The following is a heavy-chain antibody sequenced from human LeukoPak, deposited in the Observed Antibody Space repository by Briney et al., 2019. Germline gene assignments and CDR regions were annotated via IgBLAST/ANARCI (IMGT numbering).Heavy chain of an antibody. CDR3: ARSTAIVTWGSFDI. CDR2: ITWDGGTT. J-gene: IGHJ3*02. Sequence: GGSLRLSCAASGFTFDDHTMNWVRQAPGKGLEWVSLITWDGGTTYNADSVKGRCTISRDNIKYSLYLQMNSLRTEDTALYYCARSTAIVTWGSFDIWGQGTLVTVSS. D-gene: IGHD5-18*01. V-gene: IGHV3-43*01. CDR1: GFTFDDHT.